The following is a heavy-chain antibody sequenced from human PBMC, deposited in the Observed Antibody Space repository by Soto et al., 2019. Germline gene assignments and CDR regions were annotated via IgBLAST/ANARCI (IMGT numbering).Heavy chain of an antibody. J-gene: IGHJ4*02. D-gene: IGHD3-3*01. Sequence: EVQLVESGGGFVQPGGSLRLSCAASGFTVSSNYMSWVRQAPGKGPEWVSVVYAGGSTYYADSVKGRFTISRDNSKNTLYLQMNSLRVEDTAVYYCARDRCFWSGWDYWGQGTLVTVSS. CDR2: VYAGGST. V-gene: IGHV3-66*01. CDR1: GFTVSSNY. CDR3: ARDRCFWSGWDY.